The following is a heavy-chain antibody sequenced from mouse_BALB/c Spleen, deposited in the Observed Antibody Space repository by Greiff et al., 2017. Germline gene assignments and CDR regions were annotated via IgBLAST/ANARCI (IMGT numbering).Heavy chain of an antibody. CDR3: ARNYGYELDY. J-gene: IGHJ2*01. CDR1: GYSFTGYY. CDR2: INPYNGAT. V-gene: IGHV1-31*01. D-gene: IGHD2-2*01. Sequence: VQLQQSGPELVKPGASVKISCKASGYSFTGYYMHWVKQSHVKSLEWIGRINPYNGATSYNQNFKDKASLTVDKSSSTAYMELHSLTSEDSAVYYCARNYGYELDYWGQGTTLTVSS.